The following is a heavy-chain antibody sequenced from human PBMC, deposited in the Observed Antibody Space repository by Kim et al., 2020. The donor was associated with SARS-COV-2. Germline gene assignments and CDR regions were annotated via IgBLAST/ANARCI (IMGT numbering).Heavy chain of an antibody. Sequence: SETLSLTCTVSGGSISSYYWSWIRQPPGKGLEWIGYIYYSGSTNYNPSLKSRVTISVDTSKNQFSLKLSSVTAADTAVYYCARSTWRLGMDVWGQGTTVTVSS. J-gene: IGHJ6*02. CDR2: IYYSGST. CDR3: ARSTWRLGMDV. D-gene: IGHD3-3*01. CDR1: GGSISSYY. V-gene: IGHV4-59*13.